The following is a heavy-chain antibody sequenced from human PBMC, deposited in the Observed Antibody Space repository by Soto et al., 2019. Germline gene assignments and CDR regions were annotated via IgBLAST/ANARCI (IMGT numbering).Heavy chain of an antibody. CDR2: IYYSGTT. J-gene: IGHJ6*02. V-gene: IGHV4-59*08. CDR1: GGSISDYY. Sequence: QVQLQESGPGLVKPSETLSLTCTVSGGSISDYYWSWIRQPPGKGLEWLGYIYYSGTTNYSPSLKSRVTISVDTSKNQFSLELSSVTAADSAIYDCARQSGGYYAYGMDVWGQGTTVTVSS. CDR3: ARQSGGYYAYGMDV. D-gene: IGHD1-26*01.